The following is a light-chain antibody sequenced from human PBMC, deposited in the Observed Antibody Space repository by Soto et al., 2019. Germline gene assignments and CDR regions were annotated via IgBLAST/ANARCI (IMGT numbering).Light chain of an antibody. Sequence: EIVMTQSPATLSVSPGERATLSCRASQSLSSNLAWYQQCPGQAPRLLIYGASTRATGIPARFSGSGSGTEFTLTISSLQSEDFEIYFCQQYSDWPLTFGGGTKVEIK. CDR1: QSLSSN. CDR3: QQYSDWPLT. V-gene: IGKV3-15*01. J-gene: IGKJ4*01. CDR2: GAS.